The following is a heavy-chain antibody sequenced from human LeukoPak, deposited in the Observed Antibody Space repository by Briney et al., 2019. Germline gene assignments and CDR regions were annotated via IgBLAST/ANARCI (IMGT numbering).Heavy chain of an antibody. D-gene: IGHD2-21*02. CDR1: GDSINSVIYS. CDR3: VRGRYCGGGCYGGTDS. J-gene: IGHJ5*02. V-gene: IGHV4-31*03. CDR2: YSYYKGST. Sequence: PSQTLSLTCTVSGDSINSVIYSWTWIRQHPGKGLEWLGYYSYYKGSTFYNPSLGGRVTISSDTPKNQFSLKLTSVTAADTAVYYCVRGRYCGGGCYGGTDSWGQGILVTVSS.